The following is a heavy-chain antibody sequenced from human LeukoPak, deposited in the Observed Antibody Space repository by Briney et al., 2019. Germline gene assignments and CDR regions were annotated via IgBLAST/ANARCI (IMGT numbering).Heavy chain of an antibody. Sequence: SGGSLRLSCAASGFTFNNYAMSWVRQAPGKGLEWVSTISGSGGSTYYADSVKGRFTISRDNARNSLYLQMNSLRAEDAAVYYCARLYCSGTSCSSSFDYWGQGALVTVSS. CDR1: GFTFNNYA. V-gene: IGHV3-23*01. J-gene: IGHJ4*02. D-gene: IGHD2-2*01. CDR2: ISGSGGST. CDR3: ARLYCSGTSCSSSFDY.